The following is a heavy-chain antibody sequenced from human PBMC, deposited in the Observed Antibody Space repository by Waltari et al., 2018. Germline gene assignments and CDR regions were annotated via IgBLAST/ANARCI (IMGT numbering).Heavy chain of an antibody. CDR2: IYHSGIT. CDR1: GYSISSGYY. J-gene: IGHJ5*02. D-gene: IGHD3-9*01. CDR3: ARHGRYFDWLFN. Sequence: QVQLQESGPGLVKPSETLSLTCAVSGYSISSGYYWGWIRQPPGKGRGWLGSIYHSGITYYNPSLKSRVTISVDTSKNQFSLKLSSVTAADTAVYYCARHGRYFDWLFNWDQGSL. V-gene: IGHV4-38-2*01.